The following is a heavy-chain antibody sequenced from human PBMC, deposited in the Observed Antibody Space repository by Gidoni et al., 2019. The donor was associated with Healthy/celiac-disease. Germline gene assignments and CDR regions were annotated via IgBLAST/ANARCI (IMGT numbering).Heavy chain of an antibody. J-gene: IGHJ5*02. D-gene: IGHD3-3*01. CDR1: GGSISRYY. V-gene: IGHV4-59*01. CDR3: ARFDGVGDFWSPRDGFDP. CDR2: IYYSGST. Sequence: QVQLQESGPGLVKPSETLSLTCTVSGGSISRYYWSWIRQPPGKGLAWTGYIYYSGSTNYNPSLKSRVTISVDTSKNQFSLKLSSVTAADTAVYYCARFDGVGDFWSPRDGFDPWGQGTLVTVSS.